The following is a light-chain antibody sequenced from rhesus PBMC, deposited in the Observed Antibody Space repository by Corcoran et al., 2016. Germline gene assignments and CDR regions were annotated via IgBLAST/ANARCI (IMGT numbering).Light chain of an antibody. CDR1: PDISSY. CDR2: YAN. CDR3: QQGYSAPLT. Sequence: DIQMSPSPSSLSASVGERVTIPCRSSPDISSYLNWYQQKQRKAPKLMIYYANRLASGVTSMFSGSGSGTVYTLAVSSLQPECFATDSGQQGYSAPLTFGGGTKVEIK. V-gene: IGKV1-32*03. J-gene: IGKJ4*01.